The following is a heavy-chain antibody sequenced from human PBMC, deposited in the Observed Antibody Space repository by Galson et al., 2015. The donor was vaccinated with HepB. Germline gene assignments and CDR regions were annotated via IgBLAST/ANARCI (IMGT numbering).Heavy chain of an antibody. D-gene: IGHD2-15*01. J-gene: IGHJ4*02. CDR1: GYTFTGYY. CDR3: ARGDCRGGSCYFSSNM. Sequence: SVKVSCKASGYTFTGYYVHWVRQAPGQGLEWMGWINPNTGFAKYVQTFQGRVTMTRDTSITTAYMELSRLRSDDTAIYYCARGDCRGGSCYFSSNMWGQGTRVTVSS. CDR2: INPNTGFA. V-gene: IGHV1-2*02.